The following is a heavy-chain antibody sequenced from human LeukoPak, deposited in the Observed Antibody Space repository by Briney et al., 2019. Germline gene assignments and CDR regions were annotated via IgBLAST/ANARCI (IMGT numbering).Heavy chain of an antibody. V-gene: IGHV7-4-1*02. J-gene: IGHJ4*02. D-gene: IGHD3-10*01. CDR3: ARTRAPYYYGAGSPDF. Sequence: RASVKVSCKASGYTFTSYAMNWVRQAPGQGLEWMGWINTNTGSPRYAQDFTGRFVFSLDTSLSTTYLQISSLKSEDTAIYYCARTRAPYYYGAGSPDFWGQGTLVTVSS. CDR2: INTNTGSP. CDR1: GYTFTSYA.